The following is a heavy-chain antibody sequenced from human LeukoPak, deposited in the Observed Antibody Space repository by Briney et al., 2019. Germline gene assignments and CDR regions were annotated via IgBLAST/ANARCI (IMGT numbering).Heavy chain of an antibody. Sequence: SVKVSCKASGGTFSSYAISWVRQAPGQGLEWMGGIIPIFGTANYAQKFQGRVTITADESTSTAYMELSSLRSEDTAVYYSARVSIAAAAHYGMDVWGKGTTVTVSS. CDR3: ARVSIAAAAHYGMDV. D-gene: IGHD6-13*01. V-gene: IGHV1-69*13. J-gene: IGHJ6*04. CDR2: IIPIFGTA. CDR1: GGTFSSYA.